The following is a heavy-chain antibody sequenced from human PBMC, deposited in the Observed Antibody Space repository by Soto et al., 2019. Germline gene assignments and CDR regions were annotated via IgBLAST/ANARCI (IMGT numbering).Heavy chain of an antibody. CDR2: ILANGDT. CDR1: GFAFGIYT. V-gene: IGHV3-23*01. CDR3: AKDKQPDGAWDIDY. Sequence: EVQLLESGGSLVQPGGSLRLSCAASGFAFGIYTMNWVRQSPGKGLEWVSGILANGDTFYADSVRGRFTISRDKSENSLFLQMSGRRAEDTVIYYCAKDKQPDGAWDIDYWGQGTLVTVSS. D-gene: IGHD4-17*01. J-gene: IGHJ4*02.